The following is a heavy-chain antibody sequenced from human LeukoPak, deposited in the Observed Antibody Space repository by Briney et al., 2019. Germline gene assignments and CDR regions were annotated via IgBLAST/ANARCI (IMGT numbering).Heavy chain of an antibody. CDR2: IYYSGST. V-gene: IGHV4-39*07. CDR3: ARDPAITIFGVVITGWFDP. J-gene: IGHJ5*02. CDR1: GGSISSSSYY. Sequence: PSETLSLTCTVSGGSISSSSYYWGWIRQPPGKGLEWIGSIYYSGSTYYNPSLKSRVTISVDTSKNQFSLKLSSVTAADTAVYYCARDPAITIFGVVITGWFDPWGQGTLVTVSS. D-gene: IGHD3-3*01.